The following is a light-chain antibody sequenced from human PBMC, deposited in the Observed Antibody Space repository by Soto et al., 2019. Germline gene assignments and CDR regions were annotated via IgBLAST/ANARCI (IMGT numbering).Light chain of an antibody. CDR2: DVD. CDR1: SSDVGGYNY. Sequence: QSVLTQPRPVSGSPGQSVTISCTGTSSDVGGYNYVSWYQHHTGKAPKLMIYDVDKRPSGVPGRFSGSKSGNTASLTISGLQAEDAADYYCCSNAGSYPFVFGTGTKV. V-gene: IGLV2-11*01. J-gene: IGLJ1*01. CDR3: CSNAGSYPFV.